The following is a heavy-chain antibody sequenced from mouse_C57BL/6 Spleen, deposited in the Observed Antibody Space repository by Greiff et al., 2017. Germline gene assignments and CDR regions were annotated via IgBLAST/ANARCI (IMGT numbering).Heavy chain of an antibody. CDR3: ARRGFYYYGSSYAWFAY. Sequence: DVQLQESGPGLVKPSQSLSLTCSVTGYSITSGYYWNWIRQFPGNKLEWMGYISYDGSNNYNPSLKNRISITRDTSKNQFFLKLNSVTTEDTATYYCARRGFYYYGSSYAWFAYWGQGTLVTVSA. J-gene: IGHJ3*01. D-gene: IGHD1-1*01. V-gene: IGHV3-6*01. CDR2: ISYDGSN. CDR1: GYSITSGYY.